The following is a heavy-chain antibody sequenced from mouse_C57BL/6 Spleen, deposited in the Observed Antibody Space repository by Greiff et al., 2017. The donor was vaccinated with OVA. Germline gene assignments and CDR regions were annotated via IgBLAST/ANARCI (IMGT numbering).Heavy chain of an antibody. Sequence: EVQRVESGPGLVKPSQSLSLTCSVTGYSITSGYYWNWIRQFPGNKLEWMGYISYDGSNNYNPSLKNRISITRDTSKNQFFLKLNSVTTEDTATYYCARDRTTGVAQGYFDVWGTGTTVTVSS. J-gene: IGHJ1*03. CDR2: ISYDGSN. CDR1: GYSITSGYY. CDR3: ARDRTTGVAQGYFDV. D-gene: IGHD1-1*01. V-gene: IGHV3-6*01.